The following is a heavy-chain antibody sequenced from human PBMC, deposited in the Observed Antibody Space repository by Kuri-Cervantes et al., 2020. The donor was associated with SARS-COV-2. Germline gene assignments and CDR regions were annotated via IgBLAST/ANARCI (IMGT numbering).Heavy chain of an antibody. Sequence: ASVKVSCKASGYTFTGYYMHWVRQAPGQGLEWMGWINPNSGGTNYAQKFQGRVTMTRDTSTSTAYMELSSLRSEDTAVYYCARGSGIMTFDIWGQGTMVTVSS. V-gene: IGHV1-2*02. CDR2: INPNSGGT. CDR3: ARGSGIMTFDI. CDR1: GYTFTGYY. D-gene: IGHD1-14*01. J-gene: IGHJ3*02.